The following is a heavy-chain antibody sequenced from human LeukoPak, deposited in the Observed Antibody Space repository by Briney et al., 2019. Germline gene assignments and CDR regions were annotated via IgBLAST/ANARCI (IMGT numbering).Heavy chain of an antibody. CDR1: GFTFSSYA. D-gene: IGHD3-10*01. CDR2: ISYDGSNK. CDR3: ASPYYYSSGSPGGMDV. V-gene: IGHV3-30*04. J-gene: IGHJ6*02. Sequence: GGSLRLSCAASGFTFSSYAMHWVRQAPGKGLEWVAVISYDGSNKYYADSVKGRFTISRDNSKNTLYLQMNSLRAEDTAVYYCASPYYYSSGSPGGMDVWGQGTTVTVSS.